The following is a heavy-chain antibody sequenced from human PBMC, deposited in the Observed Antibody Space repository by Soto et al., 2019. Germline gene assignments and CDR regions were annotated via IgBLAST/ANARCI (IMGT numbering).Heavy chain of an antibody. CDR1: GYTFTSHW. J-gene: IGHJ5*02. CDR2: IYPGDSDT. Sequence: GESLKISCMGSGYTFTSHWIGWVRQMPGKGLEWMGIIYPGDSDTRYSPSFQGQVTISADKSIRTAYLQWNSLKASDTAMYYCARLRIAAPGNPGPWGQGTLVTVSS. V-gene: IGHV5-51*01. D-gene: IGHD6-13*01. CDR3: ARLRIAAPGNPGP.